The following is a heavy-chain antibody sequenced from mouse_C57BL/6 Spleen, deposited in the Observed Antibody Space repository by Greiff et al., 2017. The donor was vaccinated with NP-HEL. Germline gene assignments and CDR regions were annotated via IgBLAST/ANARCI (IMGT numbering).Heavy chain of an antibody. CDR2: ISPNNGGT. CDR1: GYTFTDYY. CDR3: ARSSYYGSSPAWFAY. J-gene: IGHJ3*01. Sequence: VQLKESGPELVKPGASVKLSCKASGYTFTDYYMNWVKQSHGQSLEWIGDISPNNGGTSYNQKFKGKATFTVDKSSSTAYMELRSLTSEDSADYYSARSSYYGSSPAWFAYWGQGTLVTVSA. V-gene: IGHV1-26*01. D-gene: IGHD1-1*01.